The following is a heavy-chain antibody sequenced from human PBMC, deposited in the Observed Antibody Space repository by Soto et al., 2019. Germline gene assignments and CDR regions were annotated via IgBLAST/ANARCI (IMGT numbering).Heavy chain of an antibody. CDR3: ARDSSGYGPFDY. Sequence: SQTLSLTCVISGDTVSSTSAAWTWIRQSPSRGLEWVGRTYYRSKWYNDYAVSVKGRIIINSDTSKNQFSLQLNSVTPDDTAVYYCARDSSGYGPFDYWVQGTLVTVSP. V-gene: IGHV6-1*01. D-gene: IGHD5-12*01. CDR2: TYYRSKWYN. CDR1: GDTVSSTSAA. J-gene: IGHJ4*02.